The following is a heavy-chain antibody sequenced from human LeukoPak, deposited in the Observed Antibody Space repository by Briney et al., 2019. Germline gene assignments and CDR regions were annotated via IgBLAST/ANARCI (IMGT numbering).Heavy chain of an antibody. CDR2: IYHSGIT. Sequence: PSQTLSLTCTVSGDSISSGGYYWNWIRQPPGKGLEWIGYIYHSGITNYNPSLKSRVTISIDRSKNQFSLKLSSVSAADTAVYYCARDGSQQNYYYNYMDVWGKGTTVTVSS. CDR3: ARDGSQQNYYYNYMDV. D-gene: IGHD1-26*01. J-gene: IGHJ6*03. CDR1: GDSISSGGYY. V-gene: IGHV4-30-2*01.